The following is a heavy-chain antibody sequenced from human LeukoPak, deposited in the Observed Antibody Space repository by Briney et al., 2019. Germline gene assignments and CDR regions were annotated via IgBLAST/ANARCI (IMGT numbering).Heavy chain of an antibody. CDR3: ARSITMVRGVPRYFDY. J-gene: IGHJ4*02. CDR2: INSDGSST. V-gene: IGHV3-74*01. Sequence: SGGSLRLSCAASGFTFSSYWMHWVRQAPGKGLVWVSRINSDGSSTSYADSVKGRFTISRDNAKNTLYLQMNSLRAEDTAVYYCARSITMVRGVPRYFDYWGQGTLVTVSS. D-gene: IGHD3-10*01. CDR1: GFTFSSYW.